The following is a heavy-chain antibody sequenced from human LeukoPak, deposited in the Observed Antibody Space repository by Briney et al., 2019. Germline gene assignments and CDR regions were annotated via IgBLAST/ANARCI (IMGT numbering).Heavy chain of an antibody. D-gene: IGHD2-2*01. J-gene: IGHJ4*02. CDR1: GFTFSSYW. CDR2: INSDGSST. V-gene: IGHV3-74*01. CDR3: ARIPYCSSTNCYPSDY. Sequence: GGSLRLSCAASGFTFSSYWMHWVRQAPGRGLVWVSRINSDGSSTSYADSVKGRFTISRDNAKNTLYLQMNSLRAEDTAVYYCARIPYCSSTNCYPSDYWGQGTLVTVSS.